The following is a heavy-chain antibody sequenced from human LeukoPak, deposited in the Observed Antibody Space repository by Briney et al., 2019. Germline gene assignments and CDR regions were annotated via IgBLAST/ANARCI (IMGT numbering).Heavy chain of an antibody. J-gene: IGHJ4*02. D-gene: IGHD3-16*01. V-gene: IGHV4-39*01. Sequence: KPSETPSLTCDVSGGSITTEHYWWGWLRPPPGKGLEWVAIFFYTGKIHDNPSLRNRISMSVDTSKDQFSLRLSAVTAADTAVYYCARQLGVGVWALDRWGQGTLVTVSS. CDR3: ARQLGVGVWALDR. CDR2: FFYTGKI. CDR1: GGSITTEHYW.